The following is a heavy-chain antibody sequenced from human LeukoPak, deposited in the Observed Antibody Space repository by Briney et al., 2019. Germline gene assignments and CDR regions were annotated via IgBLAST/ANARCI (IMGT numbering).Heavy chain of an antibody. D-gene: IGHD3-3*01. J-gene: IGHJ2*01. CDR1: GGSISSGGYY. V-gene: IGHV4-31*03. CDR3: ARGILAKGYFDL. Sequence: PSETLSLTCTVSGGSISSGGYYWSWIRQHPEKGLEWIGYIYYSESTSYNPSLRSRVSISVDTSTNQFSLKLTSVTAADTAVYYCARGILAKGYFDLWGRDTLVTVSS. CDR2: IYYSEST.